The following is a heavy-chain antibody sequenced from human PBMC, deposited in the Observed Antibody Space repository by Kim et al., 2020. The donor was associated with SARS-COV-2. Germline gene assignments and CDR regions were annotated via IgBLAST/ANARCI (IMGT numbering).Heavy chain of an antibody. D-gene: IGHD3-10*01. J-gene: IGHJ4*02. CDR3: ATPDYFGSGNPRGDY. Sequence: DPGRGRFTISRDNSKDTLYLQMNSLRAEDTALYYCATPDYFGSGNPRGDYWGQGTLVTVSS. V-gene: IGHV3-23*01.